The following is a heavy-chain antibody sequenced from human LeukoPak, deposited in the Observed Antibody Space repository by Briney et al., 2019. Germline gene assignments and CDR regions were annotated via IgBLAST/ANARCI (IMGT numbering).Heavy chain of an antibody. CDR2: IKEDGSER. CDR3: VRGGRYSPVY. CDR1: GFTFSSYW. V-gene: IGHV3-7*01. J-gene: IGHJ4*02. Sequence: TGGSLRLSCAASGFTFSSYWMSWVRQAPGKGLEWVAHIKEDGSERYSVDSLKGRFTISRDNAKNSLYLQMNSLRAEDTAVYYCVRGGRYSPVYWGQGTLVTVSS. D-gene: IGHD3-16*02.